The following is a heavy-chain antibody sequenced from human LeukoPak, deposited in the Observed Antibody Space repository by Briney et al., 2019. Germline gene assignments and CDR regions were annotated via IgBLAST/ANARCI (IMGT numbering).Heavy chain of an antibody. D-gene: IGHD2-21*01. Sequence: TGGSLRLSCAGSGFTFSSYWMSWVRQAPGKGLEWVANIKQPGSEKYYVDSVKGRFTISRDDAKNSLYLQMNSLRAEDTAVYYCARLWPFDYWGQGTLVTVSS. V-gene: IGHV3-7*01. CDR1: GFTFSSYW. CDR3: ARLWPFDY. CDR2: IKQPGSEK. J-gene: IGHJ4*02.